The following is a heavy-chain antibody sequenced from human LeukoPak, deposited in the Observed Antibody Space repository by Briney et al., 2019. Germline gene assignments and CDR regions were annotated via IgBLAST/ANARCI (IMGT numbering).Heavy chain of an antibody. V-gene: IGHV1-69*01. CDR2: IIPIFGTA. CDR1: GGTFSSYA. D-gene: IGHD5-24*01. CDR3: ARARDGYSPFDY. Sequence: SVKVSCKASGGTFSSYAISWVRQAPGQGLEWMGGIIPIFGTANYAQKFQGRVTITADESTSTAYMELSSLRSEDTAVYYCARARDGYSPFDYWGQGTLVTVSS. J-gene: IGHJ4*02.